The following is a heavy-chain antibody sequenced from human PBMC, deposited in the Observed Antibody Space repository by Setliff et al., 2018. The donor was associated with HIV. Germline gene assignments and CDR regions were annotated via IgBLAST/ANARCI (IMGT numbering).Heavy chain of an antibody. Sequence: GGSLRLSCAASGFTFSSYTINWVRQAPGEGLEWVSSISSSSSYIYYADSVKGRFTISRDTSRNTLYLQMNSLRVEDSALYYCARENNFDYWGQGTLVTVSS. CDR1: GFTFSSYT. CDR3: ARENNFDY. J-gene: IGHJ4*02. CDR2: ISSSSSYI. V-gene: IGHV3-21*01.